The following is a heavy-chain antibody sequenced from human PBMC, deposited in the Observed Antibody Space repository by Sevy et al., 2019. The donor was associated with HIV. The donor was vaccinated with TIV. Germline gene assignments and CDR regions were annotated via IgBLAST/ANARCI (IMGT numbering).Heavy chain of an antibody. J-gene: IGHJ4*02. D-gene: IGHD3-22*01. Sequence: GESLKISCAASGFTFSSYWMSWVRQAPGKGLEWVANIKQDGSEKYYVDSVKGRFTISRDNAKNSLYLQMNSLRAEDTAVYYCVREGGHYDSSGYYYWGYFDYWGQGTLVTVSS. CDR1: GFTFSSYW. CDR3: VREGGHYDSSGYYYWGYFDY. CDR2: IKQDGSEK. V-gene: IGHV3-7*01.